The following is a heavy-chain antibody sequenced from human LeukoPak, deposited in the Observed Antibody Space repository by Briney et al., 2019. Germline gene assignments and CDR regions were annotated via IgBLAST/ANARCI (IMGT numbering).Heavy chain of an antibody. CDR3: ASRDDFWSGYTNFDY. Sequence: GGSLRLSCAASGFTFSSYAMSWVRQAPGKGREWVSAISGSGGSTYYADSVKGRFTISRDNSKNTLYLQMNSLRAEDTAVYYCASRDDFWSGYTNFDYWGQGTLVTVSS. V-gene: IGHV3-23*01. CDR1: GFTFSSYA. J-gene: IGHJ4*02. D-gene: IGHD3-3*01. CDR2: ISGSGGST.